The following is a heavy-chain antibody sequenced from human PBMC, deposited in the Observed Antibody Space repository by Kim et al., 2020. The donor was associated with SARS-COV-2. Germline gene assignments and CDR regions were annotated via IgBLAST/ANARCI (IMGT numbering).Heavy chain of an antibody. V-gene: IGHV4-39*01. Sequence: SETLSLTCTVSGGSISSSSYYWGWIRQPPGKGLEWIGSIYYSGSTYYNPSLKSRVTISVDTSKNQFSLKLSSVTAADTAVYYCARRGEGYCSSTSCYGGGWYFDLWGRGTLVTVSS. J-gene: IGHJ2*01. D-gene: IGHD2-2*01. CDR3: ARRGEGYCSSTSCYGGGWYFDL. CDR1: GGSISSSSYY. CDR2: IYYSGST.